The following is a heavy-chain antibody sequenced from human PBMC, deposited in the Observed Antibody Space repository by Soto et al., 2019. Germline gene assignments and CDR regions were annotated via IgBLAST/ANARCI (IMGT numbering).Heavy chain of an antibody. CDR3: AKEGGLSGSYYISSSYYFDY. V-gene: IGHV3-30*18. J-gene: IGHJ4*02. Sequence: QVQLVECGGGVVQPGRSLRLSCVASGFTFCSYGMHWVRQAPGKGLEWVAIISYDGSNTYYADSVKGRFTISRDNSKNTLYLQMNSLRAEDTSVYYCAKEGGLSGSYYISSSYYFDYWGQGTLVTVSS. D-gene: IGHD1-26*01. CDR1: GFTFCSYG. CDR2: ISYDGSNT.